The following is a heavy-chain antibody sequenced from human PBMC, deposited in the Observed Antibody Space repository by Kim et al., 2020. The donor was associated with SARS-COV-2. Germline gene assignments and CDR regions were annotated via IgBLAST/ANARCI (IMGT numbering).Heavy chain of an antibody. CDR3: AKGEEYSSSLGGYYFDY. CDR2: IIPIFGTA. J-gene: IGHJ4*02. Sequence: SVKVSCKASGGTFSSYAISWVRQAPGQGLEWMGGIIPIFGTANYAQKFQGRVTITADESTSTAYMELSSLRSEDTAVYYCAKGEEYSSSLGGYYFDYWGQGTLVTVSS. V-gene: IGHV1-69*13. D-gene: IGHD6-6*01. CDR1: GGTFSSYA.